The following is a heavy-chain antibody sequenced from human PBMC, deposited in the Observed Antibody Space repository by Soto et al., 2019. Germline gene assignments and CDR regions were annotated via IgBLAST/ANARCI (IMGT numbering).Heavy chain of an antibody. CDR2: LTGSGGTS. J-gene: IGHJ6*02. V-gene: IGHV3-23*01. CDR3: AKGSSSVYYYYYGIDV. Sequence: GGSLRLSCVASGFSFSNYGMSWVRLAPGKGLEWVSGLTGSGGTSYYADSVKGRFTISRDNSKNMLYLQMNSLRTEDTAVYYCAKGSSSVYYYYYGIDVWGQGTTVTV. D-gene: IGHD6-6*01. CDR1: GFSFSNYG.